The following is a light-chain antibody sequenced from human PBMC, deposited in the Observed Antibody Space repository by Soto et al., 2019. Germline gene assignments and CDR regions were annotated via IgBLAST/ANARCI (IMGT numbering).Light chain of an antibody. J-gene: IGLJ1*01. CDR2: DVT. CDR3: SPHPCTSTPYV. V-gene: IGLV2-14*01. Sequence: QSALTQPASVSGSPGQSITISCTGTSSDVGDNNYVSWYQQHPGKAPKLMIYDVTHRPSGISNRFSGSKSGNTASLTITGLQAKDEADYNCSPHPCTSTPYVFGTGTKLTVL. CDR1: SSDVGDNNY.